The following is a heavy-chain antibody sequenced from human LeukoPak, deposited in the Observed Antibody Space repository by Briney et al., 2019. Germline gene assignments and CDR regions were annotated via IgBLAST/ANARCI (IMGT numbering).Heavy chain of an antibody. J-gene: IGHJ4*02. V-gene: IGHV3-30*18. CDR2: ISYDGSNK. Sequence: GGSLRLSCAASGFSFSGYWMTWVRQAPGKGLEWVAVISYDGSNKYYADSVKGRFTISRDNSKNTLYLQMNSLRAEDTAVYYCAKATTVVTPCDYWGQGTLVTVSS. CDR1: GFSFSGYW. D-gene: IGHD4-23*01. CDR3: AKATTVVTPCDY.